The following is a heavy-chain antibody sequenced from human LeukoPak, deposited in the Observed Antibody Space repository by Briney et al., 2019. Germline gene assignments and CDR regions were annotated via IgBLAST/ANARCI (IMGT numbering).Heavy chain of an antibody. J-gene: IGHJ6*03. CDR1: GYTFTDYY. D-gene: IGHD3-9*01. CDR3: ARFDFDNYYYYYMDV. V-gene: IGHV1-2*06. CDR2: INLRSGGT. Sequence: APVKVSCKTSGYTFTDYYMHWVRQAPGQGLEWMGRINLRSGGTNYAQKFQGRVTVTRDTSISSVYMELSRLRSDDTAVYYCARFDFDNYYYYYMDVWGKGTTVTVSS.